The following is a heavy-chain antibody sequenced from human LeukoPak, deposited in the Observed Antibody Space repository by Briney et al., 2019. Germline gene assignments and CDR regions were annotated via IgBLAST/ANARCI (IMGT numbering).Heavy chain of an antibody. V-gene: IGHV3-64D*09. CDR3: VKDLVRSLYYYGMDV. CDR2: ISSNGGST. D-gene: IGHD2-8*02. CDR1: GFTFSSYA. Sequence: GGSLRLSCSASGFTFSSYAMHWVRQAPGKGLEYVSAISSNGGSTYYADSVKGRFTISRDNSKNTQYLQMSSLRAEDTAVYYCVKDLVRSLYYYGMDVWGQGTTVTVSS. J-gene: IGHJ6*02.